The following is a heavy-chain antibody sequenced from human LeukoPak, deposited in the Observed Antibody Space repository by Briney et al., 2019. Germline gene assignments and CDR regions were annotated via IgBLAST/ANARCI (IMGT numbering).Heavy chain of an antibody. J-gene: IGHJ5*02. V-gene: IGHV1-69*04. CDR1: GGTFRSYA. Sequence: ASVKVSCKASGGTFRSYAMSWVRQAPGQGLEWMGRIIHILGIANYAQKFQGRVTITADKSTSTAYMELSSLRSEDTAVYYCARERDWFDPWGQGTLVTVSS. CDR3: ARERDWFDP. CDR2: IIHILGIA.